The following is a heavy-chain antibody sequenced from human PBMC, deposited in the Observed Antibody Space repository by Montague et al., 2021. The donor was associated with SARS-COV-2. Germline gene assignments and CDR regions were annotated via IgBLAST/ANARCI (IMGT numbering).Heavy chain of an antibody. J-gene: IGHJ4*02. CDR1: GDSLTYFY. CDR2: IFYSGTT. Sequence: SETLSLTCTVSGDSLTYFYWSWIRQTPGKGLEWIGYIFYSGTTNYNPSLKSRVTISVDTSKNQFSLKLSSVTAADTAVYYCARPFNYWGQGTLVTVSS. V-gene: IGHV4-59*08. CDR3: ARPFNY.